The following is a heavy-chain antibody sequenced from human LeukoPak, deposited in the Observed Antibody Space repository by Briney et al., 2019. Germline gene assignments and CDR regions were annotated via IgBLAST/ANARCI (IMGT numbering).Heavy chain of an antibody. D-gene: IGHD3-22*01. CDR3: ARDPTYDSSGYGAQYYFAY. CDR2: ISSSGSTI. V-gene: IGHV3-48*03. CDR1: GFTFSSYE. Sequence: GGSLRLSCAASGFTFSSYEMNWVRQAPGKGLEWVSYISSSGSTIYYADSVKGRFTISRDNAKNSLYLQMNSLRAEDTAVYYCARDPTYDSSGYGAQYYFAYWGQGTLVTVSS. J-gene: IGHJ4*02.